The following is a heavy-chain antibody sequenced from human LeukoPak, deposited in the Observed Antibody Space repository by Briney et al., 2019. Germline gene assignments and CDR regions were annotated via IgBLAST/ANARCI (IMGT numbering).Heavy chain of an antibody. CDR3: ARVEEGYGSGRRENYYYYYMDV. Sequence: SETLSLTCTVSSDSIFTSNWWSWVRQPPGKGLEWIGQIFHSGSTSYSPSLKSRVTISVDTSKNQFSLKLASVTAADTAVYYCARVEEGYGSGRRENYYYYYMDVWGKGTTVTISS. V-gene: IGHV4-4*02. J-gene: IGHJ6*03. CDR2: IFHSGST. CDR1: SDSIFTSNW. D-gene: IGHD3-10*01.